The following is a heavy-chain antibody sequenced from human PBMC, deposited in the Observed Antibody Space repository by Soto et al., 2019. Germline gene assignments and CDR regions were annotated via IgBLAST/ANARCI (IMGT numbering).Heavy chain of an antibody. J-gene: IGHJ6*02. D-gene: IGHD7-27*01. Sequence: ETLSLTCIVSVDSFTSGSYYWTWLRQPPGRGLEWIGYISYTGRTKYNPSLQSRVTISVDTSKNDFSLNLSSVAAADTAVYFCAREWGLLPYYVMNVWGHGTAVTVSS. CDR2: ISYTGRT. CDR1: VDSFTSGSYY. CDR3: AREWGLLPYYVMNV. V-gene: IGHV4-61*03.